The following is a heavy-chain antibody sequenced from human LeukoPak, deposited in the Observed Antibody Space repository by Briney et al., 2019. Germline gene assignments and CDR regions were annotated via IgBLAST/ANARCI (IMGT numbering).Heavy chain of an antibody. CDR1: GFTFSRYW. Sequence: PGGSLRLSCAASGFTFSRYWMHWVRQAPGKGLLWVSRINSDGSSTCYADSVKGRFTTSRDNAKNALHLQMNSLTAEDTAVYYCVLDLFSSFAFDIWGQGTMVTVSS. V-gene: IGHV3-74*01. D-gene: IGHD3/OR15-3a*01. CDR3: VLDLFSSFAFDI. CDR2: INSDGSST. J-gene: IGHJ3*02.